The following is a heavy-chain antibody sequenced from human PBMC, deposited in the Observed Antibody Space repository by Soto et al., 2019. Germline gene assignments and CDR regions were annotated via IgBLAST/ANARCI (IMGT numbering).Heavy chain of an antibody. D-gene: IGHD1-1*01. J-gene: IGHJ4*02. CDR3: ATATPGTFDY. CDR2: IYYSGST. CDR1: GGSISSYY. V-gene: IGHV4-59*08. Sequence: SETLSLTCTVSGGSISSYYWSWIRQPPGKGLEWIGYIYYSGSTNYNPSPKSRVTISVDTSKNQFSLKLSSVTAADTAVYYCATATPGTFDYWGQGTLVTVSS.